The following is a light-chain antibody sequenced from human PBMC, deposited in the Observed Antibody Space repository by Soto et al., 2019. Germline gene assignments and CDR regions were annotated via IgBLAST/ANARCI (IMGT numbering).Light chain of an antibody. Sequence: QSALTQPASVSGSHGQSITISCTGTSNDIGGYNYVSWYQQHPGQAPKLMIFEVSNRPSGVSNRFSGSKSGNTASLTISGLQAEDEANYFCSSYTSSATLGVFGGGTKVTVL. CDR1: SNDIGGYNY. J-gene: IGLJ2*01. CDR2: EVS. CDR3: SSYTSSATLGV. V-gene: IGLV2-14*01.